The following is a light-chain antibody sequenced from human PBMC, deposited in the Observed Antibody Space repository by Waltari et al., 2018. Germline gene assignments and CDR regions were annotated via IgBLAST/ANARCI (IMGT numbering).Light chain of an antibody. Sequence: QSALTQPRSVSGSPGQSVTLSCTGTSSDVGNYNYVSWYQQHPGKAPKVIIYDVYKRPSGVPDRFSGSKSGNTASLTISGLQAEDGADYYCCSYADTSTYVFGTGTQVLVL. CDR2: DVY. J-gene: IGLJ1*01. CDR1: SSDVGNYNY. CDR3: CSYADTSTYV. V-gene: IGLV2-11*01.